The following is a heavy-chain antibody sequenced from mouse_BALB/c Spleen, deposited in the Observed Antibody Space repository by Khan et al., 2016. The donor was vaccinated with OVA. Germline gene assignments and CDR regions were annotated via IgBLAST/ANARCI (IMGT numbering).Heavy chain of an antibody. CDR2: IYPGTGNT. V-gene: IGHV1-77*01. CDR1: GYTFTDYY. J-gene: IGHJ4*01. D-gene: IGHD2-1*01. CDR3: ASGGGNYKYYYALDY. Sequence: QVQLKESGAELARPGASVKLSCKTSGYTFTDYYINWVKQRTGQGLEWIGEIYPGTGNTYYNEKFKGKATLTADKSPSTDYRQLSSLTSEDPAVYFWASGGGNYKYYYALDYWGQGTSVTVSS.